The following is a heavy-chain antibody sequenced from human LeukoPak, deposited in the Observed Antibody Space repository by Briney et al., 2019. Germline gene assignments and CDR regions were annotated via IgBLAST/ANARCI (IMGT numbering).Heavy chain of an antibody. CDR1: GYTFTSYD. CDR3: ARGSSSVNY. D-gene: IGHD6-6*01. V-gene: IGHV1-8*01. CDR2: MNPNRGKT. J-gene: IGHJ4*02. Sequence: GSVKVSCKASGYTFTSYDINWVRQATGQGVEWMGWMNPNRGKTGYAQKFHGRVTITRTPSIRTAYMELSSLRSEDTAVYSCARGSSSVNYWRQGPLVTVSS.